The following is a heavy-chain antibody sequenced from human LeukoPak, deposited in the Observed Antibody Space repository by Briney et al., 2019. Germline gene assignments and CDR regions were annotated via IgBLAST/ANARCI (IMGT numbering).Heavy chain of an antibody. CDR2: ISYDGNNK. J-gene: IGHJ4*02. CDR3: ARDRLNRAYCGNDCYSAAFDY. V-gene: IGHV3-30*03. D-gene: IGHD2-21*02. CDR1: GFTFSNYA. Sequence: GRSLRLSCAASGFTFSNYAMHWVRQAPGKGLEWVAVISYDGNNKYYADSVKGRFTISRDDSRNTLYLQMNSLRPEDTAVYYCARDRLNRAYCGNDCYSAAFDYWGQGTLVTVSS.